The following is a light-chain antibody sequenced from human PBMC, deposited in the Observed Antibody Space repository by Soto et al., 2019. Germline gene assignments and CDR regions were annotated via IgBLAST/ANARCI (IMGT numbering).Light chain of an antibody. V-gene: IGLV2-8*01. Sequence: QSALTQPPSASGSPGQSVTISSTGTTSDVGGYNFVSWYQQHPGKAPKLMIYEVSQRPAGVPDRFSGSKSGNRASLTVSGLQAEDEADYYCAAWDDSLSGRLFGGGTKLTVL. CDR3: AAWDDSLSGRL. CDR2: EVS. CDR1: TSDVGGYNF. J-gene: IGLJ2*01.